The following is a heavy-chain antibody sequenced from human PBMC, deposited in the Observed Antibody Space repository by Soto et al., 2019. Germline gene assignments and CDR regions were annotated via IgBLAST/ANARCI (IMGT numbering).Heavy chain of an antibody. D-gene: IGHD6-13*01. CDR2: IYYSGST. CDR1: GVSISSYY. J-gene: IGHJ6*03. CDR3: ARLKQQLDPFYYYYYMDV. V-gene: IGHV4-59*01. Sequence: PSETLSLTCTVSGVSISSYYWSWIRQPPGKGLEWVGYIYYSGSTNYNPSLKSRVTISVDTSKNQFSLKLSSVTAADTAVYYCARLKQQLDPFYYYYYMDVWGKGTTVTVSS.